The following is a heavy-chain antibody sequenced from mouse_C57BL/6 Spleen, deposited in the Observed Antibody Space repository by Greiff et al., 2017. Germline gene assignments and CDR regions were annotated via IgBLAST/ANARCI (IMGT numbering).Heavy chain of an antibody. CDR1: GYTFTDYY. CDR3: ARRGNDYDVSYWYFDV. CDR2: INPNNGGT. J-gene: IGHJ1*03. D-gene: IGHD2-4*01. Sequence: EVQLQQSGPELVKPGASVKISCKASGYTFTDYYMNWVKQSHGKSLEWIGDINPNNGGTSYNQKFKGKATLTVDKSSSTAYMELRSLKSEDSAVYYCARRGNDYDVSYWYFDVWGTGTTVTVSS. V-gene: IGHV1-26*01.